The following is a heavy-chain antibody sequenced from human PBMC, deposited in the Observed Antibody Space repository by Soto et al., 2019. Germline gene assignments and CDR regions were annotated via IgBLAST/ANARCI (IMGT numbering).Heavy chain of an antibody. CDR1: GFTFTTAW. CDR3: LGSASGKVY. J-gene: IGHJ4*02. CDR2: IKSKTDGGTA. V-gene: IGHV3-15*07. Sequence: GGSLRLSCAASGFTFTTAWINWVRQAPGKGLEWVGRIKSKTDGGTADFAAPVRGRFAISRDNSKNTLFLQTNSLRAEDTAVYYCLGSASGKVYWGQGTPVTVSS.